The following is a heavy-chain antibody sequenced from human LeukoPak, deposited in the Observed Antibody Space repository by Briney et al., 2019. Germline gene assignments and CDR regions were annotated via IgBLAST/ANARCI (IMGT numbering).Heavy chain of an antibody. CDR3: ARSPYSSGWYDY. CDR1: GYTFTSYG. D-gene: IGHD6-19*01. J-gene: IGHJ4*02. Sequence: ASVKVSCKASGYTFTSYGISWVRQAPGQGREWMGWISAYNGNTNYAQKLQGRVTMTTDTSTGTAYMELRSLRSDDPAVSYCARSPYSSGWYDYWGQGTLVTVSS. V-gene: IGHV1-18*01. CDR2: ISAYNGNT.